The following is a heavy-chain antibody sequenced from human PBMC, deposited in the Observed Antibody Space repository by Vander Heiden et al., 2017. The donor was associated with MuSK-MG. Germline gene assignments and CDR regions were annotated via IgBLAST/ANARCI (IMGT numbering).Heavy chain of an antibody. CDR1: GFTFDDYA. CDR3: AKDILHDYSNPGYFDY. Sequence: EVQLVESGGGLVQPGRSLSLCCAASGFTFDDYAMTWVRQAPGKGLEWVSGISWNSGSIGYADSVKGRFTISRDNAKNSLYLQMNSLRAEDTALYYCAKDILHDYSNPGYFDYWGQGTLVTVSS. V-gene: IGHV3-9*01. CDR2: ISWNSGSI. D-gene: IGHD4-4*01. J-gene: IGHJ4*02.